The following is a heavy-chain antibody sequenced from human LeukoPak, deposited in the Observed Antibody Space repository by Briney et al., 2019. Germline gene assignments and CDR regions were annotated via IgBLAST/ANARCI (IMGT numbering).Heavy chain of an antibody. D-gene: IGHD3-16*01. V-gene: IGHV4-61*08. CDR3: ARQPWGGVSDVWGSYERYYLDF. CDR2: IYYSGRT. CDR1: GGSISSGGYS. Sequence: PSETLSLTCAVSGGSISSGGYSWSWIRQPPGKGLEWIGYIYYSGRTNDNPSLKSRVTISVDTSKNQFSLKLSSVTAADTAVYYCARQPWGGVSDVWGSYERYYLDFWGQGTLVTVSS. J-gene: IGHJ4*02.